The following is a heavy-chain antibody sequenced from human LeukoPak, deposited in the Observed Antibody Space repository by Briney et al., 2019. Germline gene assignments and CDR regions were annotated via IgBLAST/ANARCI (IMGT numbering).Heavy chain of an antibody. CDR3: AGQYYDSSEDYFDY. V-gene: IGHV4-39*01. CDR1: GGSITTTNYY. D-gene: IGHD3-22*01. J-gene: IGHJ4*02. Sequence: SETLSLTCTVSGGSITTTNYYWAWIRQPPGKGLEWIGSIYYSGSASYNPSLKSRVTISVDTSKNQFSLKLSSVTAADTAVYYCAGQYYDSSEDYFDYWGQGTLVTVSS. CDR2: IYYSGSA.